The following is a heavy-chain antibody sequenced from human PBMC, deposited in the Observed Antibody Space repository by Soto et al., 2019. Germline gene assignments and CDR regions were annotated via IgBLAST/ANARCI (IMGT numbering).Heavy chain of an antibody. Sequence: QVQLQESGPGLVKPSETLSLTCTVSGGSISSYYWNWVRQPPGRGLKWIGYIYDSGSANYNPSLKSRATISVDTSKKQFSLRLSSVTAADTAVYYCARTLCSGGSCRSFDIWGQGTMVTVSS. CDR3: ARTLCSGGSCRSFDI. CDR2: IYDSGSA. V-gene: IGHV4-59*08. J-gene: IGHJ3*02. CDR1: GGSISSYY. D-gene: IGHD2-15*01.